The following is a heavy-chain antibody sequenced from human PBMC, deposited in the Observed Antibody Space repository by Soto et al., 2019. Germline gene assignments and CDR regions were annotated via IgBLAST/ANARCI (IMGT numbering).Heavy chain of an antibody. V-gene: IGHV4-34*01. Sequence: QVQLQQWGAGLLKPSETLSLTCAVSGGSFSGYYWSWIRQPPGKGLEWLGEINHSGSTNYNPSLKSRVTISVDTSKNQFALKLSSVTAADTAVYYCARGRVVVPAAMRVNWFDPWGQGTLVTVSS. CDR3: ARGRVVVPAAMRVNWFDP. CDR2: INHSGST. J-gene: IGHJ5*02. D-gene: IGHD2-2*01. CDR1: GGSFSGYY.